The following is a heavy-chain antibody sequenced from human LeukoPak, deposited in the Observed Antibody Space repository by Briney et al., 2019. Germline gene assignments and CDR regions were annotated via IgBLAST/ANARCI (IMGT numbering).Heavy chain of an antibody. CDR1: GGSISSSSYY. Sequence: SETLSLTCTVSGGSISSSSYYWGWIRQPPGTGLEWIGSIYYSGSTYYNPSLKSRVTISVDTSKNQFSLNLSSVTAADTAVYYCVRLYYDSSGYYQICYFDYWGQGTLVTVSS. CDR3: VRLYYDSSGYYQICYFDY. CDR2: IYYSGST. V-gene: IGHV4-39*01. D-gene: IGHD3-22*01. J-gene: IGHJ4*02.